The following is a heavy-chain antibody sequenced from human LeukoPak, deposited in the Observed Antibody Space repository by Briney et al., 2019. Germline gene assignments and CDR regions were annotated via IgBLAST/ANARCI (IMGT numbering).Heavy chain of an antibody. CDR3: ARENGGGTYYYYYYMDV. J-gene: IGHJ6*03. V-gene: IGHV4-39*07. Sequence: SETLSLTCTVSGGSISSSSYYWGWIRQPPGKGLEWIGSIYYSGSTYYNPSLKSRVTISVDTSKNQFSLKLSSVTAADTAVYYCARENGGGTYYYYYYMDVWGKGTTVTVSS. CDR1: GGSISSSSYY. CDR2: IYYSGST. D-gene: IGHD1-1*01.